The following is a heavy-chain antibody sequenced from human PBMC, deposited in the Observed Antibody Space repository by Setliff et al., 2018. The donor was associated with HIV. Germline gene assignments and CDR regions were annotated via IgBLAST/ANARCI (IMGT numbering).Heavy chain of an antibody. D-gene: IGHD2-2*01. CDR1: GGSISSSTYY. J-gene: IGHJ6*03. V-gene: IGHV4-39*07. Sequence: KPSETLSLTCTVPGGSISSSTYYWGWIRQPPGKGLEWIGNIYYSASTYYNPSLKSRVTISAGTSKNQFSLKLSSVTAADTAIYYCARTSKDIVEVSDANHYHHMDVWGRGTTVTVSS. CDR2: IYYSAST. CDR3: ARTSKDIVEVSDANHYHHMDV.